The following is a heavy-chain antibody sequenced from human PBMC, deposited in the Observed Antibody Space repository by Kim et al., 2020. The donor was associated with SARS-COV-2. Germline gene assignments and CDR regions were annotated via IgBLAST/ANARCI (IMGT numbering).Heavy chain of an antibody. Sequence: NPYVNSRVTISVDTSNNQFTLKLSSVTAAYTAVYYCARAYGSGSYPPDYWGQGTLVTVSS. CDR3: ARAYGSGSYPPDY. J-gene: IGHJ4*02. V-gene: IGHV4-34*01. D-gene: IGHD3-10*01.